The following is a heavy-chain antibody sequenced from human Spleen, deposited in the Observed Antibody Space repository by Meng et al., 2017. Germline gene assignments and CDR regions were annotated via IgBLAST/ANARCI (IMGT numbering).Heavy chain of an antibody. J-gene: IGHJ4*02. CDR2: ISYDGSNK. CDR1: GFTFSNYA. CDR3: AWAYYDFWSGYYS. D-gene: IGHD3-3*01. V-gene: IGHV3-30-3*01. Sequence: VQVVESGGGLVKTGGSLRASCAASGFTFSNYAMHWVRQAPGKGLEWVAVISYDGSNKYYADSVKGRFTISRDNSKNTLYFQMNSLRAEDTAVYYCAWAYYDFWSGYYSWGQGTLVTVSS.